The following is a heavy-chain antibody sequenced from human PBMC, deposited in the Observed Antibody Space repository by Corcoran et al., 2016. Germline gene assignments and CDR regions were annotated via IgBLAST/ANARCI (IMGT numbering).Heavy chain of an antibody. J-gene: IGHJ4*02. CDR3: ARDPMAGTDYSDY. D-gene: IGHD6-19*01. Sequence: EVQLVESGGGLVKPGGSLRLSCAASGFMFITYSMHWVRQAPGKGLEWVSSISSTGRYKDYADSVKGRFTISSDNAKNSMYLQMNSLRAEDTAVYYCARDPMAGTDYSDYWGQGTLVTVSS. CDR1: GFMFITYS. CDR2: ISSTGRYK. V-gene: IGHV3-21*01.